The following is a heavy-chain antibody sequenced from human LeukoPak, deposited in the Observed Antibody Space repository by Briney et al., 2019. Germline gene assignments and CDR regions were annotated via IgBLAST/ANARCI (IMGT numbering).Heavy chain of an antibody. Sequence: PSQTLSLTCTVSGGSVNNYYWNWIRQPPGKGLEWIGYIYYSGRTDYNPSLKSRITISIDTSKNQFSLKLSSVTAADTAVYYCARNRFGWSINGYYFDYWGQGILVTVSS. CDR3: ARNRFGWSINGYYFDY. J-gene: IGHJ4*02. V-gene: IGHV4-59*02. D-gene: IGHD2-15*01. CDR1: GGSVNNYY. CDR2: IYYSGRT.